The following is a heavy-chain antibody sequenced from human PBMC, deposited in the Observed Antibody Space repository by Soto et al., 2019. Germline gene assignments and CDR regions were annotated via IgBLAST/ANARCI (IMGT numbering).Heavy chain of an antibody. CDR1: GGSFSGYY. CDR2: INHSGST. J-gene: IGHJ5*02. V-gene: IGHV4-34*01. Sequence: QVQLQQWGAGLLKPSETLSLTCAVYGGSFSGYYWSWIRQPPGKGLEWIGEINHSGSTNYNPSLKSRVTISVDTSKNQFSLKLSSVTAADTAVYYCARERVPAGIHHAWFDPWGLGTLVTVSS. D-gene: IGHD2-2*02. CDR3: ARERVPAGIHHAWFDP.